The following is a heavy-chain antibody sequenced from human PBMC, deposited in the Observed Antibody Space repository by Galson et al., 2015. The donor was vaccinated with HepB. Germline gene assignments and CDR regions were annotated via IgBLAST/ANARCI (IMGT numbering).Heavy chain of an antibody. CDR3: ARRRGGDMIAAAGDY. Sequence: QSGAEVKKPGESLRISCKGSGYSFTSYWISWVRQMPGKGLEWMGRIDPSDSYTNYSPSFQGHVTISADKSISTAYLQWSSLKASDTAMYYCARRRGGDMIAAAGDYWGQGTLVTVSS. CDR2: IDPSDSYT. V-gene: IGHV5-10-1*01. CDR1: GYSFTSYW. D-gene: IGHD6-13*01. J-gene: IGHJ4*02.